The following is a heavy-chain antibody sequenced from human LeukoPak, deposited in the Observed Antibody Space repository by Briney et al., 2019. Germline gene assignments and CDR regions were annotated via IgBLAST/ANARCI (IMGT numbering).Heavy chain of an antibody. J-gene: IGHJ4*02. V-gene: IGHV4-59*01. CDR3: ARAGYSYASGYYFDY. Sequence: PSETLSLTCTVSGGSICIYYWTWVRQPPGKGLEWIGFIYYTGSTNYNPSLKSRVTISLDTSKNQFSLKLSSVTAADTAVYYCARAGYSYASGYYFDYWGQGTLVTVSS. CDR2: IYYTGST. D-gene: IGHD5-18*01. CDR1: GGSICIYY.